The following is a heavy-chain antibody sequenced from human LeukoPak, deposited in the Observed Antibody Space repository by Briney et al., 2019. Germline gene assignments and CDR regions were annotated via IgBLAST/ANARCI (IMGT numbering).Heavy chain of an antibody. V-gene: IGHV4-39*01. CDR2: VYYSGSS. CDR1: GGSIRSSGYY. J-gene: IGHJ6*03. CDR3: ATRSYFYHYMDV. Sequence: PSDTLSLTCTVSGGSIRSSGYYWGWIRQPPGKGLEWIGSVYYSGSSYCNPSLKSRVTISVDSSKSQFSLKVTSVTAADTAIYYCATRSYFYHYMDVWGKGTTVTVSS.